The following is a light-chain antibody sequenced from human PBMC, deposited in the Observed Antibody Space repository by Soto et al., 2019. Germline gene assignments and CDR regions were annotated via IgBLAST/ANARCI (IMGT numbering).Light chain of an antibody. CDR1: QSVSSSY. CDR3: QQYGSSPLT. V-gene: IGKV3-20*01. CDR2: GAS. Sequence: EIGLTQSPGTLSLSPGERATLSCRASQSVSSSYLAWYQQKPGQAPRLLIYGASSSATGIPDRFSGSGSGTDFTLTISRLETEGFAVYYCQQYGSSPLTFGGGTKVEIK. J-gene: IGKJ4*01.